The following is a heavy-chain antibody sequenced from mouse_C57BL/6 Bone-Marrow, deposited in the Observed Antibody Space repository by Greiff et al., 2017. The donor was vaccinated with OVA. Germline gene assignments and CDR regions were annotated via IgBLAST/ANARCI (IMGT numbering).Heavy chain of an antibody. D-gene: IGHD1-1*01. CDR3: AIEYYGSRHWYFDV. CDR2: IWSGGST. CDR1: GFSLTSYG. Sequence: QVQLKESGPGLVQPSQSLSITCTVSGFSLTSYGVNWVSQSPGKGLEWLGVIWSGGSTDYNAAFISRLSISKDNSKSQVLFKMNGVQADDTSVSYCAIEYYGSRHWYFDVWGTGTSVTVSS. V-gene: IGHV2-2*01. J-gene: IGHJ1*03.